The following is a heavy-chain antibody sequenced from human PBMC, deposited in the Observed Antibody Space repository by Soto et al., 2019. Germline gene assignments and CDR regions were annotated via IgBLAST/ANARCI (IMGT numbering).Heavy chain of an antibody. Sequence: PSETLSLTCAVYGGSFSGYYWSWIRQPPGKGLEWIGEINHNGNTNYNPSLKSRVTLSFDTSKNQFSMSLTSVTPMDSAVYYWARQLESTVFDSWGQGILVTVSS. CDR2: INHNGNT. V-gene: IGHV4-34*01. CDR1: GGSFSGYY. D-gene: IGHD4-17*01. J-gene: IGHJ4*02. CDR3: ARQLESTVFDS.